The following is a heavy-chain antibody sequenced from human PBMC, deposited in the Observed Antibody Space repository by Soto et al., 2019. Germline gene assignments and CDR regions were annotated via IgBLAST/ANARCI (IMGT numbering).Heavy chain of an antibody. J-gene: IGHJ4*02. V-gene: IGHV4-39*01. CDR3: ARWGRPFGY. CDR2: IYYSGST. CDR1: GGSISSSSYY. Sequence: SETLSLTCTVSGGSISSSSYYWGWILHPPGKGLEWIGSIYYSGSTYYNPSLKSRVTIYVDTYKNQFSLKLSSVTAADTAVYCCARWGRPFGYWAQGPLVTVSS. D-gene: IGHD1-26*01.